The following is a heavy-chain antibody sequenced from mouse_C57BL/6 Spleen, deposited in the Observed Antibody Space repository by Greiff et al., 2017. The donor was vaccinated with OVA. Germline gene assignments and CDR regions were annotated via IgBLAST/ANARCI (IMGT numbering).Heavy chain of an antibody. CDR2: INPNSGST. CDR3: ARGALSDVYYAY. CDR1: GYTFTSYW. D-gene: IGHD2-3*01. J-gene: IGHJ2*01. V-gene: IGHV1-64*01. Sequence: QVQLKQPGAELVKPGASVKLSCKASGYTFTSYWMHWVKQRPGQGLEWIGMINPNSGSTNYNEKFKSKATLTVNKSSSTAYMQLSSLTSEDSAVYYCARGALSDVYYAYWGQGTPLTVSS.